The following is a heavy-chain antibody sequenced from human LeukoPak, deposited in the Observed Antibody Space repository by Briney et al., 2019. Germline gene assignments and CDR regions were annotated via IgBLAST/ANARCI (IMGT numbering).Heavy chain of an antibody. D-gene: IGHD3-9*01. V-gene: IGHV4-38-2*02. CDR1: GYSISSGYY. CDR2: ISPSGST. CDR3: GGTRGAWGYFDWLSQPSPSSTVDY. J-gene: IGHJ4*02. Sequence: PSETLSLTCTVSGYSISSGYYWGWIRQPPGKGLEWIGSISPSGSTYYNPSLKSRVIISVDTSKNQFSLKLSSVTAADTAVYYCGGTRGAWGYFDWLSQPSPSSTVDYWGQGTLVTVSS.